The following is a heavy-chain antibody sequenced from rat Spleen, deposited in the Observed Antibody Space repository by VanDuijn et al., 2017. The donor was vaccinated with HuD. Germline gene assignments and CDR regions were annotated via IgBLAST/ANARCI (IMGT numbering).Heavy chain of an antibody. CDR1: GFTFSGFP. Sequence: EVQLVESGGGLVQPGRSLKLSCAASGFTFSGFPMAWVRQAPKKGLEWVASISSGGGDTYYRDSVKGRFTISRDNAKSTLSLQMDSLRSEDTATYYCARRHYGYTDYFDYWGQGVMVTVSS. J-gene: IGHJ2*01. D-gene: IGHD1-9*01. V-gene: IGHV5-25*01. CDR3: ARRHYGYTDYFDY. CDR2: ISSGGGDT.